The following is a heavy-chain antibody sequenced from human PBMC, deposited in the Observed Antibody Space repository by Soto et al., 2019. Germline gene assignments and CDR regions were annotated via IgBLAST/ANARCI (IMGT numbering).Heavy chain of an antibody. CDR3: RWSSGLNDLDP. D-gene: IGHD2-15*01. CDR1: GDSMGSDSVY. V-gene: IGHV4-39*01. CDR2: VYYTGST. J-gene: IGHJ5*02. Sequence: SETLSLTCSVSGDSMGSDSVYWIWIRQPPGKGLEWIGSVYYTGSTHYNPSLKSRVTISVDTSNNNFSLKMTSLTAADTAVYYCRWSSGLNDLDPWGQGTLVTVSS.